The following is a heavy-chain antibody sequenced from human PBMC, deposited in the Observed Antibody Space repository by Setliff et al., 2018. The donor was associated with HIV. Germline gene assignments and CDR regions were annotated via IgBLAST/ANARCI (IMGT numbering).Heavy chain of an antibody. CDR1: GFSFSKYS. V-gene: IGHV3-48*01. CDR2: ISDTSSTI. J-gene: IGHJ5*02. D-gene: IGHD2-15*01. CDR3: ARDREILSTIENWLDP. Sequence: PGESLKISCVGSGFSFSKYSMNWVRQAPGKGLEWISYISDTSSTIFYSDSVRGRFTISRDNANNLLFLQMDSLRGDDTAIYYCARDREILSTIENWLDPWGQGTLVTVSS.